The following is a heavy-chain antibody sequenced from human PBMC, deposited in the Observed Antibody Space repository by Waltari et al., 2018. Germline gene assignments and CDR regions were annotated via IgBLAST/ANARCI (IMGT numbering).Heavy chain of an antibody. D-gene: IGHD6-6*01. V-gene: IGHV1-2*06. Sequence: QVQLVQSGAEVKKPGASVKVSCKASGYTFTGYYMHWVRQAPGQGLEWMGRINPNSGGTNYAQKFQGRVTMTRDTSISTAYMELSRLRSDDTAVYYCARSRSGGAARNLVWFDPWGQGTLVTVSS. CDR1: GYTFTGYY. CDR3: ARSRSGGAARNLVWFDP. J-gene: IGHJ5*02. CDR2: INPNSGGT.